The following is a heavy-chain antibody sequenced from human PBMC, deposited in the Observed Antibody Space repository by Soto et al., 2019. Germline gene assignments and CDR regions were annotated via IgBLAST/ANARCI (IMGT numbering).Heavy chain of an antibody. V-gene: IGHV3-13*01. CDR2: IGTAGDT. CDR3: ARRLPSVGLFGMDV. Sequence: GGSLRLSCAASGFTFSSYDMHWVRQATGKGLEWVSAIGTAGDTYYPGSVKGRFTISRENAKNSLYLQMNSLRAEDTAVYYCARRLPSVGLFGMDVWGQGTTVTVSS. D-gene: IGHD4-17*01. CDR1: GFTFSSYD. J-gene: IGHJ6*02.